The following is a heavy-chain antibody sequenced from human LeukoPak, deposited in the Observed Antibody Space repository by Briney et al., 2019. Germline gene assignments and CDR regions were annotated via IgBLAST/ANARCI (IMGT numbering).Heavy chain of an antibody. CDR3: MRNYLRGGYYFNY. CDR2: MYHSGLI. J-gene: IGHJ4*02. D-gene: IGHD1-7*01. CDR1: GYSISSGYY. V-gene: IGHV4-38-2*02. Sequence: SETLSFNCSVSGYSISSGYYWGWIRQSPGKGLEWIATMYHSGLIYYSPSLKSRITISMDTSKNQLSLKLRSVTAADTAVYYCMRNYLRGGYYFNYWGQGTLVTVSS.